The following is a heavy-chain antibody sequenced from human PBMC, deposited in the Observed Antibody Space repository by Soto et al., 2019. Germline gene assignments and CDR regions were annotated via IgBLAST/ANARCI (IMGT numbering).Heavy chain of an antibody. V-gene: IGHV1-69*13. D-gene: IGHD2-21*01. Sequence: ASVKVSCKASGGTFSSYAISWVRQAPGQGLEWMGGIIPIFGTANYAQKFQGRVTITADESTSTAYMELSSLRSEDTAVYYCARPAIARVWTAFDYWGQGTLVTVSS. CDR3: ARPAIARVWTAFDY. CDR2: IIPIFGTA. J-gene: IGHJ4*02. CDR1: GGTFSSYA.